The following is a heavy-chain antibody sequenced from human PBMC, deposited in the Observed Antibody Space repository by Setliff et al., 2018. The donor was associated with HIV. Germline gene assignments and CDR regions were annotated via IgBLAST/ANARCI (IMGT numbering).Heavy chain of an antibody. Sequence: GGSLRLSCAASGFTFRSYNMNWVRQAPGKGLEWVSSISSGSGYIYYADSGEGRLTISRDNAKYSLYLQINRLRAEDTAVYYCARDYGSGTYTSLAYWGQGTLVTVSS. D-gene: IGHD3-10*01. CDR3: ARDYGSGTYTSLAY. J-gene: IGHJ4*02. V-gene: IGHV3-21*01. CDR2: ISSGSGYI. CDR1: GFTFRSYN.